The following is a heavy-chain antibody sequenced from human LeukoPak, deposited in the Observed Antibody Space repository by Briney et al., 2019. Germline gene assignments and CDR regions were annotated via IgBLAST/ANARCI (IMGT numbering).Heavy chain of an antibody. Sequence: PGGSLRLSCAASGFTLRSYAMSWVRQAPGKGLEWVSGISGSGGNTDYADSVKGRFTISRDNSKNTLSLQMNSLRSEDTAVYYCVKDTYYYGSGSQRHFDYWGQGTLVTVSS. CDR2: ISGSGGNT. CDR1: GFTLRSYA. J-gene: IGHJ4*02. D-gene: IGHD3-10*01. V-gene: IGHV3-23*01. CDR3: VKDTYYYGSGSQRHFDY.